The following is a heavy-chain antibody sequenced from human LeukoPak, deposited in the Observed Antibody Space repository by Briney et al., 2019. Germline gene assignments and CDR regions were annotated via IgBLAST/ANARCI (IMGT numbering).Heavy chain of an antibody. CDR3: AKDGGHCSGGSCYRFDY. CDR1: GFTVSSNY. Sequence: GGSLRLSCAASGFTVSSNYMSWVRQAPGKGLEWVAVISYDGSNRYYADSVKGRFTISRDNSKNTLYLQVNSLRAEDTAVYYCAKDGGHCSGGSCYRFDYWGQGTLVTVSS. J-gene: IGHJ4*02. D-gene: IGHD2-15*01. CDR2: ISYDGSNR. V-gene: IGHV3-30*18.